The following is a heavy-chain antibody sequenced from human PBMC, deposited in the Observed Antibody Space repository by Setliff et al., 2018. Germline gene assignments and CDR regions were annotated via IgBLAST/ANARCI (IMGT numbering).Heavy chain of an antibody. Sequence: SETLSLTCAVYGGSFSGYYWSWIRQPPGKRLEWIGEIIHSGITTYNPSLKSRVTISVDTSKNQFSLKLSSVTAADTAVYYCARLYSGYDNLFDYWGQGTLVTVSS. J-gene: IGHJ4*02. CDR3: ARLYSGYDNLFDY. V-gene: IGHV4-34*12. CDR1: GGSFSGYY. CDR2: IIHSGIT. D-gene: IGHD5-12*01.